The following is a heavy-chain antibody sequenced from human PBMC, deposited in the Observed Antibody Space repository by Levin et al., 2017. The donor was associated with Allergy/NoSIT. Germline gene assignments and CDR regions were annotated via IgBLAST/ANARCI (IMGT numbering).Heavy chain of an antibody. J-gene: IGHJ4*02. CDR1: GFTFKTYA. Sequence: GGSLRLSCAASGFTFKTYAMSWVRQAPGKGLEWVSGISDGGGSTYYGDSVKGRFTISRDNSKNTLYLEMNSLRAEDTVVYYCAKSGDSGSGNPYSKDFDYWGQGSLVTVSS. CDR2: ISDGGGST. D-gene: IGHD3-10*01. V-gene: IGHV3-23*01. CDR3: AKSGDSGSGNPYSKDFDY.